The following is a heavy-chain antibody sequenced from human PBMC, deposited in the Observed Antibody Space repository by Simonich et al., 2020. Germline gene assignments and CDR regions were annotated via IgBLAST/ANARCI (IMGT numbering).Heavy chain of an antibody. V-gene: IGHV4-34*01. D-gene: IGHD1-1*01. J-gene: IGHJ4*02. CDR3: ARHLQLGPFDY. CDR2: INHSGSA. CDR1: GGSFSGYY. Sequence: QVQLQQWGAGLWKPSETLSLTCAGYGGSFSGYYWSWIRQPPGNGLERIGEINHSGSANSHPSLKSRVTISVDTSKNQFSLKLSSVTAADTAVYYCARHLQLGPFDYWGQGTLVTVSS.